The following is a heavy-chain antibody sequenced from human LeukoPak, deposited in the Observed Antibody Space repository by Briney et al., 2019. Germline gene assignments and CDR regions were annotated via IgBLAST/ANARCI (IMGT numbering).Heavy chain of an antibody. CDR1: GRSISSYY. CDR2: IYYSGST. Sequence: SETLSLTCTVSGRSISSYYWSWIRQPPGKGLEWIEYIYYSGSTNYNPSLKCRVTISVDTSKNQFSLKLSSVTAADTAVYYCARGPYCSGGSCYSGFDYWGQGTLVTVSS. V-gene: IGHV4-59*01. D-gene: IGHD2-15*01. CDR3: ARGPYCSGGSCYSGFDY. J-gene: IGHJ4*02.